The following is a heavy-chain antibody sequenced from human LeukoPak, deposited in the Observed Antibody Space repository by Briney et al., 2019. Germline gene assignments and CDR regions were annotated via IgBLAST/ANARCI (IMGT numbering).Heavy chain of an antibody. CDR3: ARDQGFHFQHMDV. Sequence: GGSLRLSCAASGFTSSYYSMNWVRQTPGKGLEWVSSISSRSSHIDYADSMKGRFTISRDDAKNSLYLQMNSLRVEDTAVYYCARDQGFHFQHMDVWGKGTTVIVSS. CDR2: ISSRSSHI. V-gene: IGHV3-21*01. J-gene: IGHJ6*03. D-gene: IGHD2-15*01. CDR1: GFTSSYYS.